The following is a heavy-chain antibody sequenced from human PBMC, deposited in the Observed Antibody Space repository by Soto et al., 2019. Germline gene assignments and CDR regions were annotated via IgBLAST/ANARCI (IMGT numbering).Heavy chain of an antibody. CDR1: GYSFTTYG. CDR3: XXXXPAPYYYYGMDV. CDR2: ISGYNGNT. Sequence: QVQLVQSRGEVKKPGASVKVSCKTSGYSFTTYGFSWXXXXPGQGLEWMGWISGYNGNTNYAQKFQGRVTMTTDTXXXXXXXXXXXXXXXXXXXXXXXXXXPAPYYYYGMDVWGQGSTVTVSS. V-gene: IGHV1-18*01. J-gene: IGHJ6*02.